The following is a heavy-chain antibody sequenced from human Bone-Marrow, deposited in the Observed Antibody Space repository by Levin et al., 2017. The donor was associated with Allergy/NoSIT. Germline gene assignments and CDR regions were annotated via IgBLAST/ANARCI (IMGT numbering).Heavy chain of an antibody. D-gene: IGHD3-16*02. Sequence: SCTVSSGSISSYYWSWIRQPPGKGLEWIGFSHYSGSTNYNPSLKSRVTISVDTSKNQFSLKLNSVTAADTAVYYCARYDDYVGGTYRYAFDIWGQGTMVTVSS. CDR3: ARYDDYVGGTYRYAFDI. J-gene: IGHJ3*02. V-gene: IGHV4-59*01. CDR1: SGSISSYY. CDR2: SHYSGST.